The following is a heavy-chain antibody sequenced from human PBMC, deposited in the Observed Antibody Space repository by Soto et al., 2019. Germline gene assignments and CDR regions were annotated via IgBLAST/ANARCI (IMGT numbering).Heavy chain of an antibody. CDR3: ARGNYCAFWSGYTSAMDV. Sequence: PSETLSLTCSVSGGSVSSGTSYWTWIRQPPGKGLEWIGYVYNSGITTYNPSLKSRVAISVDTSKSQFSLKLNSVTAADTAVYFCARGNYCAFWSGYTSAMDVWGQGTTVTVSS. D-gene: IGHD3-3*01. CDR2: VYNSGIT. CDR1: GGSVSSGTSY. V-gene: IGHV4-61*01. J-gene: IGHJ6*02.